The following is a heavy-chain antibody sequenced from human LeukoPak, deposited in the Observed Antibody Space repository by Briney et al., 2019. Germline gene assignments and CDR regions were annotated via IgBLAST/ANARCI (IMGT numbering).Heavy chain of an antibody. Sequence: PSETLSLTCAVYGGSFSGYYWSWIRQPPGKGLEWIGEINHSGSTNYNPSLQSRVTISVDTSKNQFSLKLSSVTAADTAVYYCASGSYFDWLLPFDYWGQGTLVTVSS. V-gene: IGHV4-34*01. J-gene: IGHJ4*02. CDR3: ASGSYFDWLLPFDY. D-gene: IGHD3-9*01. CDR1: GGSFSGYY. CDR2: INHSGST.